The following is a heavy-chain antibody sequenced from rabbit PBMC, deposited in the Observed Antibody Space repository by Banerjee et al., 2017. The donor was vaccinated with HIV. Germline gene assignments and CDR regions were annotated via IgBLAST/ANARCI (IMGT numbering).Heavy chain of an antibody. CDR1: GIDFSRYYY. D-gene: IGHD4-1*01. CDR3: ARDLAGVIGWNFNL. CDR2: IYTDSDGT. Sequence: QSLEESGGDLVKPGASLTLTCTASGIDFSRYYYMCWVRQAPGKGLEWIACIYTDSDGTWYASWVNGRFTITRSTSLNTVTLQMTSLTAADTATYFCARDLAGVIGWNFNLWGPGTLVTVS. V-gene: IGHV1S43*01. J-gene: IGHJ4*01.